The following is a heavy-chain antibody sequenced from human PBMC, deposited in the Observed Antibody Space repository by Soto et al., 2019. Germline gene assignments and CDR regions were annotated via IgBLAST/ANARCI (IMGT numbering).Heavy chain of an antibody. V-gene: IGHV3-33*01. Sequence: GGSLRLSCAASGFTFSSYGMHWVRQAPGKGLEWVAVIWYDGSNKYYADSVKGRFTISRDNSKNTLYLQMNSLRAEDTAVYYCARADSSGWYGDFGVIDYWGQGTLVTVSS. CDR2: IWYDGSNK. CDR1: GFTFSSYG. CDR3: ARADSSGWYGDFGVIDY. D-gene: IGHD6-19*01. J-gene: IGHJ4*02.